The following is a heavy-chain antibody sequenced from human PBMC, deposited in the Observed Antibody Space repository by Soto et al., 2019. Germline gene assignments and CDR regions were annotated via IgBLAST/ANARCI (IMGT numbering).Heavy chain of an antibody. CDR3: AKDNRIAVAGIFDY. CDR2: ISWNSGSI. Sequence: GGSLRLSCAASGFTFDDYAMHWVRQAPGKGLEWVSGISWNSGSIGYADSVKGRLTISRDNAKNSLYLQMNSLRAEDTALYYCAKDNRIAVAGIFDYWGQGTLVTVSS. CDR1: GFTFDDYA. V-gene: IGHV3-9*01. J-gene: IGHJ4*02. D-gene: IGHD6-19*01.